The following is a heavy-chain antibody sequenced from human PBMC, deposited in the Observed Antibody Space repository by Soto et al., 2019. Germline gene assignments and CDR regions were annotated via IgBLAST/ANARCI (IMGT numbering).Heavy chain of an antibody. D-gene: IGHD5-12*01. CDR2: IKRKTDGGTA. Sequence: GGSLRLSCAASGFSNAWMYWVRQAPGKGLECVGRIKRKTDGGTADHGAPVKGRFTVSRDDSKNTLYLQMNSLKTEDTAVYYCTTLKGEYSRWGQGALVTVSS. CDR3: TTLKGEYSR. J-gene: IGHJ4*02. CDR1: GFSNAW. V-gene: IGHV3-15*01.